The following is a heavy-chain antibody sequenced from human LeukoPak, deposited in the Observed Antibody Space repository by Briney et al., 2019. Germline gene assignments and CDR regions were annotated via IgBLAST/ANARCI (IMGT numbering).Heavy chain of an antibody. CDR2: IWYDGSNK. D-gene: IGHD4-17*01. V-gene: IGHV3-33*08. CDR3: ARSPRDPDYGDYYYYGMDV. Sequence: PGRSLRLSCAAPGFTFSGYTMHWVRQAPGKGLEWVAVIWYDGSNKYYADSVKGRFTISRDNSKNTLYLQMNSLRAEDTAVYYCARSPRDPDYGDYYYYGMDVWGQGTTVTVSS. J-gene: IGHJ6*02. CDR1: GFTFSGYT.